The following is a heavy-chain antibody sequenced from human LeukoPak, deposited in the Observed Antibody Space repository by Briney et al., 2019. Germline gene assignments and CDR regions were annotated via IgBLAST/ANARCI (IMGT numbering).Heavy chain of an antibody. J-gene: IGHJ4*02. V-gene: IGHV4-59*01. CDR2: IYYSGST. CDR3: ATYCSSTSCYGSFDY. D-gene: IGHD2-2*01. Sequence: SETLSLTCTVSGGSISSYYWSWIRQPPGKGLEWIGYIYYSGSTNYNPSLKSRVTISVDTSKNQFSLKLSSVTAADTAVYYCATYCSSTSCYGSFDYRGQGTLVTVSS. CDR1: GGSISSYY.